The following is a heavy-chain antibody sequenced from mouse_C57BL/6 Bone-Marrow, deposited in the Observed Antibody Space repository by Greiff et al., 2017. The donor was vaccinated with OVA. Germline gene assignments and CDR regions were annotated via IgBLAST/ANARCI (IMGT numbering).Heavy chain of an antibody. CDR1: GYTFTDYY. V-gene: IGHV1-19*01. J-gene: IGHJ1*03. Sequence: EVQLQQSGPVLVKPGASVKMSCKASGYTFTDYYMNWVKQSHGKSLEWIGVINPYNGGTSYNQKFKGKATLPVDKSSSTAYMELNSLTSEDSAVYYCASITTFFDVWGTGTTVTVSS. CDR3: ASITTFFDV. CDR2: INPYNGGT. D-gene: IGHD1-1*01.